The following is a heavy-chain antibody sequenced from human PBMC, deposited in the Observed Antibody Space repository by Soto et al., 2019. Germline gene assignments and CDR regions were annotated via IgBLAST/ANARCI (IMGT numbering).Heavy chain of an antibody. CDR3: ARVYDYGDHPDYYYGMDV. V-gene: IGHV1-8*01. CDR2: MNPNSGNT. Sequence: ASVKVSCKASGYTFTSYDINWVRRATGQGLEWMGWMNPNSGNTGYAQKFQGRVTMTRNTSISTAYMELSSLRSEDTAVYYCARVYDYGDHPDYYYGMDVWGQGTTVTAS. D-gene: IGHD4-17*01. J-gene: IGHJ6*02. CDR1: GYTFTSYD.